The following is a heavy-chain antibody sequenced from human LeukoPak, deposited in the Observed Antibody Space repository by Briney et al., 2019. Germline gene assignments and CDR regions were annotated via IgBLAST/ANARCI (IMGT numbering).Heavy chain of an antibody. D-gene: IGHD3-9*01. Sequence: SETLSLTCAVYGGSFSGYYWSWIRQPPGKGLEWIGEINHSGSTSYNPSLKSRVTISEDTSKNQFSLKLSSVTAADTAVYYCARDGTTYYDILTGHTPSDYWGQGTLVTVSS. J-gene: IGHJ4*02. CDR2: INHSGST. CDR3: ARDGTTYYDILTGHTPSDY. V-gene: IGHV4-34*01. CDR1: GGSFSGYY.